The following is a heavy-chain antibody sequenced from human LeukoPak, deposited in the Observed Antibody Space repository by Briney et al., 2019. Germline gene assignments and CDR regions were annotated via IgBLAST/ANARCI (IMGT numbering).Heavy chain of an antibody. CDR2: ISAYNGHT. V-gene: IGHV1-18*01. Sequence: ASVTVSCKASGYTFTNYGISWVRQAPGQGLEWMGWISAYNGHTNYAQKFQGRVTMTTDTSTTTAYMELSSLRAEDTAVYYCARGDKMTTWRRTYNYFDPWGQGTLVTVSS. CDR3: ARGDKMTTWRRTYNYFDP. D-gene: IGHD5-24*01. J-gene: IGHJ5*02. CDR1: GYTFTNYG.